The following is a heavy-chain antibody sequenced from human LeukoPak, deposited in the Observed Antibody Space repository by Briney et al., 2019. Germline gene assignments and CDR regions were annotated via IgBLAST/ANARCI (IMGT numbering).Heavy chain of an antibody. J-gene: IGHJ4*02. CDR2: IYTSGST. CDR3: ARGSYSVSGWYYFDY. Sequence: SETLSLTCTVSGASISSSSYYWSWIRQPAGKGLEWIGRIYTSGSTNYNPSLKSRVTMSVDTSKNQLSLKLSSVTAADTAVYYCARGSYSVSGWYYFDYWGQGTLVTVSS. D-gene: IGHD6-19*01. V-gene: IGHV4-61*02. CDR1: GASISSSSYY.